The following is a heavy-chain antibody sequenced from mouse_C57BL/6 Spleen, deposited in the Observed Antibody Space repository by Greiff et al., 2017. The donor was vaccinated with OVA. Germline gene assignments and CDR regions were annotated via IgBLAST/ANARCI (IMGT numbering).Heavy chain of an antibody. J-gene: IGHJ4*01. CDR3: ARWGDYEDYAMDY. Sequence: LQESGPELVKPGASVKISCKASGYAFSSSWMNWVKQRPGKGLEWIGRIYPGDGDTNYNGKFKGKATLTADKSSSTAYMQLSSLTSEDSAVYFCARWGDYEDYAMDYWGQGTSVTVSS. D-gene: IGHD2-4*01. CDR1: GYAFSSSW. V-gene: IGHV1-82*01. CDR2: IYPGDGDT.